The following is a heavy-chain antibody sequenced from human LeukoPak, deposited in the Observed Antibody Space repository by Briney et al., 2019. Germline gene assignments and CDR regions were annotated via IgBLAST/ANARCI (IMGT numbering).Heavy chain of an antibody. J-gene: IGHJ4*02. CDR1: GGSISSNY. CDR3: ASSLAVAGGGINY. D-gene: IGHD6-19*01. CDR2: IYYSGST. V-gene: IGHV4-59*01. Sequence: KPSETLSLTCTVSGGSISSNYWSWIRQPPGKGLEWIGYIYYSGSTNYNPSLKSRVTISVDTSKNQVSLKLSSVTAADTAVYYCASSLAVAGGGINYWGQGTLVTVSS.